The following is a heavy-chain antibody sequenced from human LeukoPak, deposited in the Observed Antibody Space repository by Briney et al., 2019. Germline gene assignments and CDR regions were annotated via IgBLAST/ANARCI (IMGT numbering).Heavy chain of an antibody. Sequence: WGTLSLTCTVSGGCISSYYWSWIRQPPGKGLEWIGYIYYSGSTNCNPSLKSRVTISVDTSKNQFSLKLSSVTAADTAVYYCAREVPTGDWFDPWGQGTLVTVSS. V-gene: IGHV4-59*01. CDR3: AREVPTGDWFDP. J-gene: IGHJ5*02. CDR1: GGCISSYY. CDR2: IYYSGST.